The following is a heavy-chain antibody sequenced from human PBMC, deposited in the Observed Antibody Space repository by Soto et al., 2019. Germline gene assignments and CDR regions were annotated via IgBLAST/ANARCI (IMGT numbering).Heavy chain of an antibody. CDR1: GFTFSSYE. Sequence: GGSLRLSCAASGFTFSSYEMNWVRQAPGKGLEWVSHISSSGSTIYYADSVKGRFTISRDNAKNSLYLQMNSLRAEDTAVYYCASFYDYVWGSYRHKNYYYGMDVWGQGTTVTVSS. CDR3: ASFYDYVWGSYRHKNYYYGMDV. D-gene: IGHD3-16*02. J-gene: IGHJ6*02. CDR2: ISSSGSTI. V-gene: IGHV3-48*03.